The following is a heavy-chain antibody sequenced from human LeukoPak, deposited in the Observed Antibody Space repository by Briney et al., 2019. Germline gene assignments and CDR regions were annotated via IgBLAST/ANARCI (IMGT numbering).Heavy chain of an antibody. Sequence: SETLSLTCTVSGGSISSSSYYWGWIRQPPGKGLEWIGNIFYSGSTYYNPSLKSRVTISVDTSKNQFSLKLSSVTAADTAVYYCARGVNTFDYWGQGTLVTVSS. CDR3: ARGVNTFDY. J-gene: IGHJ4*02. CDR1: GGSISSSSYY. CDR2: IFYSGST. V-gene: IGHV4-39*01. D-gene: IGHD4-23*01.